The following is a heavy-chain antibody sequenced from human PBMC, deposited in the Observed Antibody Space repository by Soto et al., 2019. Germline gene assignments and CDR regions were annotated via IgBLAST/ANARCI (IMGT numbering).Heavy chain of an antibody. CDR3: AKDFESTSPYGMDV. CDR1: GFTFSSSA. Sequence: GGSLRLSCSVSGFTFSSSAMHWVRQAPGKGLEWVASISDDGSNQYYADSVKGRFTISRENSKNTLYLQMNSLRADDTAVYYCAKDFESTSPYGMDVWGQGTTVTVSS. CDR2: ISDDGSNQ. V-gene: IGHV3-30*04. J-gene: IGHJ6*02. D-gene: IGHD1-1*01.